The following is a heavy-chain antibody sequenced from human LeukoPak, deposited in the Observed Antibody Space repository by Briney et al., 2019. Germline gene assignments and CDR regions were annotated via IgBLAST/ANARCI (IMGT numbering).Heavy chain of an antibody. CDR3: ARAYQLLFVDAHFDY. CDR2: IKQDGTEK. CDR1: GFSFSSYW. V-gene: IGHV3-7*01. J-gene: IGHJ4*02. D-gene: IGHD2-2*01. Sequence: GGSLRLSCASSGFSFSSYWMSWVRQAPGKGLEWVADIKQDGTEKYYVDSVKGRFTISRDNAKKSLYLQMNSLRAEDTAVYYCARAYQLLFVDAHFDYWGQGNLVTVSS.